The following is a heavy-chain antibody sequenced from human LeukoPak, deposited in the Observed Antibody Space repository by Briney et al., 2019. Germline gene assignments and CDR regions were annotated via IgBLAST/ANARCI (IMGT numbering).Heavy chain of an antibody. D-gene: IGHD2-2*01. CDR3: ARDQGGQLLIAITINYYYYGMDV. CDR2: NNPSGGST. J-gene: IGHJ6*02. V-gene: IGHV1-46*01. Sequence: ASVKVSCKASGYTFTSYYMHWVRQAPGQGLEWMGINNPSGGSTSYAQKFQGRVTMTRDTSTSTVYMELSSLRSEDTAVYYCARDQGGQLLIAITINYYYYGMDVWGQGTTVTVSS. CDR1: GYTFTSYY.